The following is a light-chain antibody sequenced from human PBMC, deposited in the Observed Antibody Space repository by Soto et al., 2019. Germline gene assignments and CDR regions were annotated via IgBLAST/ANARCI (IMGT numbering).Light chain of an antibody. CDR1: SSDVGSYNL. CDR3: CSYAGSSTVV. CDR2: EGS. J-gene: IGLJ2*01. Sequence: QSALTQPASVSGSPGQSITISCTGTSSDVGSYNLVSWYQQHPGKAPKLMIYEGSKRPSGVSNRFSGSKSGNTAALPISGLQAEDEADYYCCSYAGSSTVVFGGRTKLTVL. V-gene: IGLV2-23*01.